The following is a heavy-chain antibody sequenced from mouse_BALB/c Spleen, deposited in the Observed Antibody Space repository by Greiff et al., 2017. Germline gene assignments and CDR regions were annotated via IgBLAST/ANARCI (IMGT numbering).Heavy chain of an antibody. V-gene: IGHV5-9-4*01. J-gene: IGHJ4*01. D-gene: IGHD2-14*01. Sequence: DVMLVESGGGLVKPGGSLKLSCAASGFTFSSYAMSWVRQSPEKRLEWVAEISSGGSYTYYPDTVTGRFTISRDNAKNTLYLEMSSLRSEDTAMYYCAREVNYRYAMDYWGQGTSVTVSS. CDR2: ISSGGSYT. CDR1: GFTFSSYA. CDR3: AREVNYRYAMDY.